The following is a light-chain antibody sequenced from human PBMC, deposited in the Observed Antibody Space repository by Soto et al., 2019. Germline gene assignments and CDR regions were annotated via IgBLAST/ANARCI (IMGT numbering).Light chain of an antibody. CDR1: QNVNSN. Sequence: EIVLTQSPGTLSLTPGERATLSCRASQNVNSNFLAWYQQKPGQAPRLLISGASNRATGIPARFSGSGSGTEFTLTISSLQSEDFAVYYCQQYNNWPPSITFGQGTRLEIK. CDR2: GAS. J-gene: IGKJ5*01. CDR3: QQYNNWPPSIT. V-gene: IGKV3-15*01.